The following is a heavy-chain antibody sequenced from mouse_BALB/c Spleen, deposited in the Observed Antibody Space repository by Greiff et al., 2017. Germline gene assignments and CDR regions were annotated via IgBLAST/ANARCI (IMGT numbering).Heavy chain of an antibody. CDR1: GFTFSSYA. CDR3: ARVYGNYFDD. CDR2: ISSGGSYT. D-gene: IGHD2-1*01. J-gene: IGHJ2*01. Sequence: EVQVVESGGGLVKPGGSLKLSCAASGFTFSSYAMSWVRQSPEKRLEWVAEISSGGSYTYYPDTVTGRFTISRDNAKNTLYLEMSSLRSEDTAMYYCARVYGNYFDDWGQGTTLTVSS. V-gene: IGHV5-9-4*01.